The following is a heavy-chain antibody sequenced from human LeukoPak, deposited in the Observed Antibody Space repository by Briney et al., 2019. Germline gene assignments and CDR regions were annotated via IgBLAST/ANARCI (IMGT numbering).Heavy chain of an antibody. D-gene: IGHD2-8*01. CDR3: ARQMYLGGMDV. CDR2: IYDSGST. Sequence: KTSETLSLTCTVSGASINSYFWSWVRQPPGGGLEWIGYIYDSGSTYYNPSLKSRVTISVDTSNNHFSLRLSSVTAADTAVYYWARQMYLGGMDVWGQGTTVTVSS. V-gene: IGHV4-59*08. J-gene: IGHJ6*02. CDR1: GASINSYF.